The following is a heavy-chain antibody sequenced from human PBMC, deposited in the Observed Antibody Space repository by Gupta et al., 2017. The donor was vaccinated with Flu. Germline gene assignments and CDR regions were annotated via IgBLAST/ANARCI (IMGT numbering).Heavy chain of an antibody. D-gene: IGHD5-12*01. CDR1: GFTLSSYA. CDR3: AKDAVDERGYRLNAFDI. J-gene: IGHJ3*02. Sequence: EVQLLESGGGLVQPGVSLRLSCAAAGFTLSSYAMSWVRQAPGKGLEWVSAISGSGGSTYYADSVKGRFTISRDNSKNTLYLQMNSLRAEDTAVYYCAKDAVDERGYRLNAFDIWGQGTMVTVSS. CDR2: ISGSGGST. V-gene: IGHV3-23*01.